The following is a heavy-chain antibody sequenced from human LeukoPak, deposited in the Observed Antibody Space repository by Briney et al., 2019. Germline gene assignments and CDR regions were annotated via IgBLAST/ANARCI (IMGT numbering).Heavy chain of an antibody. CDR2: IWYDGSNK. D-gene: IGHD3-10*01. V-gene: IGHV3-33*01. Sequence: GRSLRLSCAASGFTFSSYGMHWVRQAPGKGLEWVAVIWYDGSNKYYADSVKGRFTISRDNAKNSLYLQMNSLRAEDTAVYYCARDLVRGTSDYWGQGTLVTVSS. CDR3: ARDLVRGTSDY. J-gene: IGHJ4*02. CDR1: GFTFSSYG.